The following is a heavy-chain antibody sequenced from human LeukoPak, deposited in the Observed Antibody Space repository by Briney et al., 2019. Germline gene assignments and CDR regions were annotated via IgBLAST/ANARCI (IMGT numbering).Heavy chain of an antibody. D-gene: IGHD2-2*01. J-gene: IGHJ5*02. CDR3: ARALSLGYCSSTSCNWFDP. CDR1: GYTFTSYD. Sequence: ASVKVSCKASGYTFTSYDINWVRHATGQGLEWMGWMNPNSGNTGYAQKFQGRVTMTRNTSISTAYMELSSLRSEDTAVYYCARALSLGYCSSTSCNWFDPWGQGTLVTVSS. V-gene: IGHV1-8*01. CDR2: MNPNSGNT.